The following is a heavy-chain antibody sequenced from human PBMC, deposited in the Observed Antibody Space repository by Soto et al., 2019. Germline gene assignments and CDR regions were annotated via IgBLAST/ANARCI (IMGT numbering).Heavy chain of an antibody. CDR2: IWYDGSNK. J-gene: IGHJ6*02. V-gene: IGHV3-33*01. CDR1: GFTFSSCG. D-gene: IGHD3-3*01. CDR3: ARDLTSTIFGAVITNYGMDV. Sequence: LRLSCAASGFTFSSCGMHWVRQAPGKGLEWVAVIWYDGSNKYYADSVKGRFTISRDNSKNTLYLQMNSLRAEDTAVYYCARDLTSTIFGAVITNYGMDVWGQGTTVTVSS.